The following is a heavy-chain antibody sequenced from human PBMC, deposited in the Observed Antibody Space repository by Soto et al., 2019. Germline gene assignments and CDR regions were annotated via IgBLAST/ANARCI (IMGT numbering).Heavy chain of an antibody. CDR3: AKVTWHLVPTAVFDH. CDR2: ISDSGDTT. CDR1: GFSFGSYA. Sequence: EVQLLESGGGLVQPGGSLRLSCAASGFSFGSYAMYWVRQAAGEGLECASAISDSGDTTYYTDSVKGRFTISTDNSKAPMYLPMNSRRAQDTAEYYSAKVTWHLVPTAVFDHRGQGTLVTVPS. J-gene: IGHJ4*02. D-gene: IGHD6-6*01. V-gene: IGHV3-23*01.